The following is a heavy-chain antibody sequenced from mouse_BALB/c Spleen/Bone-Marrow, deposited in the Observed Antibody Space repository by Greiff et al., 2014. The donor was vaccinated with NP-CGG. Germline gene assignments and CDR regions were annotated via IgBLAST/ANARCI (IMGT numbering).Heavy chain of an antibody. D-gene: IGHD1-1*01. V-gene: IGHV14-3*02. J-gene: IGHJ2*01. CDR2: IDPANGNT. CDR1: GFNIKDTY. CDR3: ARYYYGSSLFDY. Sequence: VQLQQSGAELVKPGASVKLSCTASGFNIKDTYMHWVKQRPEQGLEWIGRIDPANGNTKYDPKFQGKATITADTSSNTAYLQXXXXXXEDTAVYYCARYYYGSSLFDYWGQGTTLTVSS.